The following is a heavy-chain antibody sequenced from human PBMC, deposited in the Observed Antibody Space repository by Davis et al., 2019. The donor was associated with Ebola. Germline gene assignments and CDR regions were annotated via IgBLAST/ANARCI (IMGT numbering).Heavy chain of an antibody. V-gene: IGHV3-33*01. CDR1: GFTFSSYG. CDR3: TREMFGTEDV. D-gene: IGHD3-16*01. J-gene: IGHJ6*02. Sequence: GESLKISCAASGFTFSSYGMHWVRQAPGKGLEWVAVIWYDGSKKYYADSVKGRFTISRDNSKNTLYLQMSSLRAEDTAVYYCTREMFGTEDVWGQGTTVTVSS. CDR2: IWYDGSKK.